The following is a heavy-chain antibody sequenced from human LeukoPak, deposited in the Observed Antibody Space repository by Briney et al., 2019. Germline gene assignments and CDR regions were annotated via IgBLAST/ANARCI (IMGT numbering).Heavy chain of an antibody. CDR2: ISSSSSTI. Sequence: PGGSLRLSCAASGFTFSSYSMNWVRQAPGKGLEWVSYISSSSSTIYYAGSVKGRFTISRDNAKNSLYLQMNSLRAEDTAVYYCARVIAVAGTMEYYYYMDVRGKGTTVTVSS. CDR3: ARVIAVAGTMEYYYYMDV. D-gene: IGHD6-19*01. V-gene: IGHV3-48*01. J-gene: IGHJ6*03. CDR1: GFTFSSYS.